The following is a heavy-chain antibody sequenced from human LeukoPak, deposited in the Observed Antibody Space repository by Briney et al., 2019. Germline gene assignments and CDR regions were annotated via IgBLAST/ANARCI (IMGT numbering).Heavy chain of an antibody. CDR2: ISCSGDST. CDR1: GFTFSSHA. CDR3: AKLIVGARSLFDF. J-gene: IGHJ4*02. D-gene: IGHD1-26*01. Sequence: GGSLRLSCAASGFTFSSHAMSWVRQAPGRGLEWVSTISCSGDSTYYADSVKGRFTISRDNSKNTLYLQMSSLRAGDTAMYYCAKLIVGARSLFDFRGQGILVTVSS. V-gene: IGHV3-23*01.